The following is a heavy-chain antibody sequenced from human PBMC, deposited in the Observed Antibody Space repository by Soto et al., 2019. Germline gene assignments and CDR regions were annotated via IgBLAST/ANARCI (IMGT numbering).Heavy chain of an antibody. V-gene: IGHV3-30*18. CDR3: AKDLYCSSTSCYTPDGYNWGYGMDV. CDR1: GFTFSSYG. Sequence: GSLRLSCAASGFTFSSYGMHWVRQAPGKGLEWVAVISYDGSNKYYADSVKGRFTISRDNSKNTLYLQMNSLRAEDTAVYYCAKDLYCSSTSCYTPDGYNWGYGMDVWGQGTTVTVSS. D-gene: IGHD2-2*02. J-gene: IGHJ6*02. CDR2: ISYDGSNK.